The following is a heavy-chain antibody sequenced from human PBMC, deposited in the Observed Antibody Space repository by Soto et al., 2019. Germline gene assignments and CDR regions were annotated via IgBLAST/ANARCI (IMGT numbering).Heavy chain of an antibody. Sequence: SETLSLTCAVYGGSFSGYYWSWIRQPPGKGLEWIGEINHSGSTNYNPSLKSRVTISVDTSKNQFSLKLSSVTAADTAVYYCARTLQANRYYYYYMDVWGKGTTVTVSS. CDR2: INHSGST. D-gene: IGHD1-1*01. CDR3: ARTLQANRYYYYYMDV. V-gene: IGHV4-34*01. J-gene: IGHJ6*03. CDR1: GGSFSGYY.